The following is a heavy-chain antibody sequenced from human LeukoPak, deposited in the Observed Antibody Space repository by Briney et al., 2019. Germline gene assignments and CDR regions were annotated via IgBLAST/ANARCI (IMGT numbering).Heavy chain of an antibody. CDR3: ARHPFATPFDY. CDR1: GGSISDNF. V-gene: IGHV4-59*08. J-gene: IGHJ4*02. Sequence: SETLFLSCSVHGGSISDNFWSWIRQPPGKGLGWIVYAYYSGHTNHNSSLKSRVTMSLDTSKSQFSLRLSSVTAADTAVYFCARHPFATPFDYWGPGTLVTVSS. CDR2: AYYSGHT. D-gene: IGHD2-15*01.